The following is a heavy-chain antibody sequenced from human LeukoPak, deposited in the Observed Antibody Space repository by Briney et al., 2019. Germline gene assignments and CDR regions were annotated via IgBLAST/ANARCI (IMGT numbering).Heavy chain of an antibody. CDR3: AREGRGYSGYDYGCYYYGMDV. J-gene: IGHJ6*02. D-gene: IGHD5-12*01. CDR2: ITLYNGNT. Sequence: ASVKVSCKASGYTFTCCSLHWLQQAPGQGLERMRWITLYNGNTKHAKKFQGRVTITRDMSLRTAYMELSSLRSEDSAVYYWAREGRGYSGYDYGCYYYGMDVWGQGTTATVSS. CDR1: GYTFTCCS. V-gene: IGHV1-68*01.